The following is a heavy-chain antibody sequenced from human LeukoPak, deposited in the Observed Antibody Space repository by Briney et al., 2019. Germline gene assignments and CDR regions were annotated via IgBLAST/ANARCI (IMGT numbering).Heavy chain of an antibody. CDR3: ARGTNMMASLRFDP. CDR1: GGSIGTYY. CDR2: IYYSGIT. D-gene: IGHD2-8*01. J-gene: IGHJ5*02. V-gene: IGHV4-59*01. Sequence: KPSETLSLACTISGGSIGTYYWSWIRQPPGKGLEWIGYIYYSGITKYNPSVKSRVTISVDTSKNQFSLKVSSVTAADTAVYYCARGTNMMASLRFDPWGQGTLVTVSS.